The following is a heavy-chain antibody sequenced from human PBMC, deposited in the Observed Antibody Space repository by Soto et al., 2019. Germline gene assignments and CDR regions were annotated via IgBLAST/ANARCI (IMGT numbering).Heavy chain of an antibody. Sequence: SETLSLTCTVSGGSISSYYWSWIRQPPGKGLEWIGYIYYSGSTNYNPSLKSRVTISVDTSKNQFSLKLSSVTAADTAVYYCARDRGYSYGFDYWGQGTLVTVSS. J-gene: IGHJ4*02. CDR3: ARDRGYSYGFDY. D-gene: IGHD5-18*01. V-gene: IGHV4-59*01. CDR2: IYYSGST. CDR1: GGSISSYY.